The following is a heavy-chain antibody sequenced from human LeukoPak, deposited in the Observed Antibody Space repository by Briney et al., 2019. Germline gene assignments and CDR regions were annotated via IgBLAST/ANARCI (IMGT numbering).Heavy chain of an antibody. D-gene: IGHD1-26*01. Sequence: GGSLRLSCAASGFTFSDYYMSWIRQAPVKVLEWVSYISSSGSTIYYADSVKGRFTISRDNAKNSLYLQMNSLRAEDTAVYYCARDYTRGSYHLFGYWGQGTLVTVSS. J-gene: IGHJ4*02. CDR1: GFTFSDYY. CDR3: ARDYTRGSYHLFGY. CDR2: ISSSGSTI. V-gene: IGHV3-11*01.